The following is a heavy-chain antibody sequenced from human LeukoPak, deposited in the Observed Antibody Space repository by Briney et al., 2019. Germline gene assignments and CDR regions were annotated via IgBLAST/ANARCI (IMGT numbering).Heavy chain of an antibody. J-gene: IGHJ3*02. Sequence: PSETLSLTCTVSGGSISSSSYYWGWIRQPPGKGLEWIGSIYYSGSTYYNPSLKSRVTISVDTSKNQFSLKLSSVTAADTAVYYCARVGFASDAFDIWGQGTMVTVSS. CDR3: ARVGFASDAFDI. V-gene: IGHV4-39*01. CDR1: GGSISSSSYY. CDR2: IYYSGST. D-gene: IGHD3-10*01.